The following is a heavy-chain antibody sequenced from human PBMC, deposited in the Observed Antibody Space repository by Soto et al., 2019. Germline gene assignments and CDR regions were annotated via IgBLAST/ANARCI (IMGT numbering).Heavy chain of an antibody. D-gene: IGHD3-22*01. CDR1: GFTFSSYA. CDR2: ISGSGGST. CDR3: AKDPTAYYYDSSGYYSSYYYGMDV. V-gene: IGHV3-23*01. J-gene: IGHJ6*02. Sequence: GGSLRLSCAASGFTFSSYAMSWVRQAPGKGLEWVSAISGSGGSTYYADSVKGRFTISRDNSKNTLYLQMNSLRAEDTAVYYCAKDPTAYYYDSSGYYSSYYYGMDVWGQGTTVTVSS.